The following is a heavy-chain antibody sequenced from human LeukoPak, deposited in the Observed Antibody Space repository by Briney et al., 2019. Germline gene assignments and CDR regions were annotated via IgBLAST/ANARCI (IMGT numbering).Heavy chain of an antibody. J-gene: IGHJ4*02. CDR2: ISSSGSTI. Sequence: PGGSLRLSCAASGFTFSSYEMNWVRQAPGKGLEWVSYISSSGSTIYYADSVKGRFTISRDTAKNSLYLQMNSLRAEDTAVYYCARGRGDYFDYWGQGTLVTVSS. CDR1: GFTFSSYE. CDR3: ARGRGDYFDY. D-gene: IGHD3-16*01. V-gene: IGHV3-48*03.